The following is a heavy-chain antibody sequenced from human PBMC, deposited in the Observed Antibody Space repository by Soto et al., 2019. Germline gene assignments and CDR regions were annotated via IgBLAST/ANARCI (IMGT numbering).Heavy chain of an antibody. D-gene: IGHD1-26*01. J-gene: IGHJ4*02. CDR1: GGSISSYY. V-gene: IGHV4-59*01. Sequence: WETLSLTCTVSGGSISSYYWSWIRQPPGKGLEWIGYIYYSGSTNHNPSLKSRVSISVDTSKNQFSLKLSSVTAADTAVYYCARRYGGNFDYWGQGTLVTVSS. CDR2: IYYSGST. CDR3: ARRYGGNFDY.